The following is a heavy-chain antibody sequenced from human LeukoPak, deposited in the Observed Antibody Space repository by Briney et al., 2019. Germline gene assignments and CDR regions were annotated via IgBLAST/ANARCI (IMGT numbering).Heavy chain of an antibody. CDR2: IYYSGST. CDR3: ARGFGPRGYSGYDDAFDI. V-gene: IGHV4-59*01. Sequence: SETLSLTCTVSGGSISSYYWSWIRQPPGKGLEWIGYIYYSGSTNYNPSLKSRVTISVDTSKNQFSLKLSSVTAADTAVYYCARGFGPRGYSGYDDAFDIWGQGTMVTVSS. CDR1: GGSISSYY. D-gene: IGHD5-12*01. J-gene: IGHJ3*02.